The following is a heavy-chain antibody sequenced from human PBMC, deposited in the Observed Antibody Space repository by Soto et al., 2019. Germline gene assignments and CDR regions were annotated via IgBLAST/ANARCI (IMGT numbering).Heavy chain of an antibody. CDR1: GYTLTNYG. J-gene: IGHJ5*02. Sequence: VQLVQSGDEVKKTGPSVKVSCRASGYTLTNYGISWVRQAPGQGLFWMGWISGHNGNTRYAQNVQGRLTLTIDTSTNTAYVELMSLKIDDTAMYYCVRDWQLSPWGQGTLVTVSS. D-gene: IGHD1-1*01. V-gene: IGHV1-18*01. CDR2: ISGHNGNT. CDR3: VRDWQLSP.